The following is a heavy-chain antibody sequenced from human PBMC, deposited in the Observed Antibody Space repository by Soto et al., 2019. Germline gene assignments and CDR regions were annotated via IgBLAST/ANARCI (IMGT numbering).Heavy chain of an antibody. J-gene: IGHJ4*02. CDR1: GNSISDRNYY. D-gene: IGHD3-3*01. Sequence: HLQLQESGPGLVKPSETLSLTYTVSGNSISDRNYYWGWIRQPPGKGLEWIGSIFYTGSTSYSPSLRGRVTISVDTSKNQFSLKVTSVTAADTAIYFCATMTGFLVPTLEADYWGQGALVTVSS. CDR3: ATMTGFLVPTLEADY. CDR2: IFYTGST. V-gene: IGHV4-39*01.